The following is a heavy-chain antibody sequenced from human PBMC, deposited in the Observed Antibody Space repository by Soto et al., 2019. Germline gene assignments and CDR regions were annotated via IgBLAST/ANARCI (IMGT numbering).Heavy chain of an antibody. CDR2: IYNSGST. V-gene: IGHV4-31*03. CDR3: ARGVNWNYIY. CDR1: GGSISSGGYY. J-gene: IGHJ4*02. Sequence: PSETLSLTCIVSGGSISSGGYYWSWIRQHPGKGLEWIAYIYNSGSTHYNPSLKSRATISADTSKNQFSLMLSSVTAADTAVYYCARGVNWNYIYWGQGTLVTVSS. D-gene: IGHD1-7*01.